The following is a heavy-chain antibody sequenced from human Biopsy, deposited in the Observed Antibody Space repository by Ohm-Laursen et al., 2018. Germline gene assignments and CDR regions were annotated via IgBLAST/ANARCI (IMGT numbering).Heavy chain of an antibody. D-gene: IGHD2-21*01. CDR3: TRLAYYYYYGTDV. CDR2: ITGSSSTI. J-gene: IGHJ6*02. CDR1: GFTFNSHE. V-gene: IGHV3-48*03. Sequence: SLRLSCAASGFTFNSHEMNWVRQAPGKGLEWISYITGSSSTIYYADSVKGRFTISRDNAKNSLYLQMNSLRAEDTAVYYCTRLAYYYYYGTDVWGQGTTVTVSS.